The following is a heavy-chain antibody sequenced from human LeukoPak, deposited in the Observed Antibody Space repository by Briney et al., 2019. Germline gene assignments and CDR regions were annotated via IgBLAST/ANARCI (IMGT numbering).Heavy chain of an antibody. CDR1: GFTFSSYG. CDR2: IRYDGSNK. J-gene: IGHJ6*03. D-gene: IGHD6-19*01. V-gene: IGHV3-30*02. CDR3: AKVSSGWVGYYYMDV. Sequence: GGSLRLSCAASGFTFSSYGMHWVRQTPGKGLEWVAFIRYDGSNKYYADSVKGRFTISRDNSKNTLYLQMNSLRAEDTAVYYCAKVSSGWVGYYYMDVWGKGTTVTISS.